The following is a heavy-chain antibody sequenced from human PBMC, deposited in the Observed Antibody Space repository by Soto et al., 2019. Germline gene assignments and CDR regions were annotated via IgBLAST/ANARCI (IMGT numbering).Heavy chain of an antibody. CDR2: ISGSGGST. J-gene: IGHJ4*02. CDR1: GAPVSGDA. CDR3: AKSEMYYDFWSRSY. V-gene: IGHV3-23*01. Sequence: GGSLRLSSTASGAPVSGDAMSWVRRERGKGLEWVSAISGSGGSTYYADSVKGRFTISRDNSKNTLYLQMNSLRAEDTAVYFCAKSEMYYDFWSRSYWVQGPLVQVSP. D-gene: IGHD3-3*01.